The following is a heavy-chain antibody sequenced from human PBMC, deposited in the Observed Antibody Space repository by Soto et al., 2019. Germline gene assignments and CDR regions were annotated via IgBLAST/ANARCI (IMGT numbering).Heavy chain of an antibody. J-gene: IGHJ4*02. V-gene: IGHV3-74*01. Sequence: EVQLVESGGGLVQPGGSLRLSCAASGFTLSSYWMHWVRQAPGKGLVWVSRINIDGSSTSYADSVKGQFTISRDNAKNTLYLQVNSLRAEDTAVYYCARSRDGYNFVGDCWGQGTLVTVSS. D-gene: IGHD5-12*01. CDR1: GFTLSSYW. CDR3: ARSRDGYNFVGDC. CDR2: INIDGSST.